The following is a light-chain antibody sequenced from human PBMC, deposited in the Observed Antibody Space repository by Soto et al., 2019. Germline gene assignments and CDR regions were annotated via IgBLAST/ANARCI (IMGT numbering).Light chain of an antibody. Sequence: EIVLTQSPATLSLSPGERATLSCRASQSVSNYLAWYQQKPGQAPRLLMYDASNRATGIPAKFSGSGSGTDFTLTITSLEPEDFAVYYCQQYGSSPWTCGQGTKGDI. CDR2: DAS. CDR1: QSVSNY. CDR3: QQYGSSPWT. V-gene: IGKV3-11*01. J-gene: IGKJ1*01.